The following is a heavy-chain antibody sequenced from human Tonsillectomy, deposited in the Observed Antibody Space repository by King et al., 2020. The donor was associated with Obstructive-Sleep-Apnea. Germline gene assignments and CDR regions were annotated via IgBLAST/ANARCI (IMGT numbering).Heavy chain of an antibody. D-gene: IGHD2-2*01. J-gene: IGHJ4*02. CDR2: ISYDGGNA. CDR3: ATDRGPIPASGGPPLY. CDR1: GFTFSNYA. V-gene: IGHV3-30-3*01. Sequence: VQLVESGGGVVQPGRPLRLSCAASGFTFSNYAMHWVRQAPGRGLDWVAIISYDGGNAFYADSVKGRFTISRDNSRNTLYLQMNSLRPEDTAVYYGATDRGPIPASGGPPLYRGQGSLVTGSS.